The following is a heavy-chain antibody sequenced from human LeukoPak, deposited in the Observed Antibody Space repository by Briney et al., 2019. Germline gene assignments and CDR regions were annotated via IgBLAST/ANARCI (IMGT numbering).Heavy chain of an antibody. CDR1: GFTFSTYT. CDR3: ARAVRSQAFDI. CDR2: RSYDGSNE. D-gene: IGHD1-14*01. J-gene: IGHJ3*02. V-gene: IGHV3-30*01. Sequence: GGSLRLSCGGSGFTFSTYTMHWVRQAPGKGLEWVAGRSYDGSNEYYADSVKGRFTISRDNSKNTLYLQMNSLRDEDTAVYFCARAVRSQAFDIWGQGTMVTVSS.